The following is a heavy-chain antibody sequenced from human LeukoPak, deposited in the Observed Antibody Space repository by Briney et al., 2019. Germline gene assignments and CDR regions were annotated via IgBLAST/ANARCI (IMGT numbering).Heavy chain of an antibody. V-gene: IGHV3-23*01. CDR2: ISGSGGST. CDR1: GFTFRSYA. D-gene: IGHD2-15*01. CDR3: AKDPCSGASCYSFYY. Sequence: PGGSLRLSCAASGFTFRSYAMNWVRQASGKGLEWVSGISGSGGSTYYADSVKGRFTISRDNSKSSLYLQMNSLTAEDTAVYYCAKDPCSGASCYSFYYWGQGTLFTVSS. J-gene: IGHJ4*02.